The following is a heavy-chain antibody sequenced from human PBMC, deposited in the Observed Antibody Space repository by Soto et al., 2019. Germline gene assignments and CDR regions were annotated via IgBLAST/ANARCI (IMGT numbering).Heavy chain of an antibody. CDR1: GFTFNDAW. Sequence: EVQLVESGGGLVKPGGSLRLSCAASGFTFNDAWMSWVRQAPGKGLEWVGRIKSKTDGETIEYAAPVKGRFTISRDDSKNTLHLQMNSLRAEDTAVYYCARDRVCTSATCGEFDYYYYYGMDVWGQGTTVTVSS. CDR2: IKSKTDGETI. V-gene: IGHV3-15*01. J-gene: IGHJ6*02. CDR3: ARDRVCTSATCGEFDYYYYYGMDV. D-gene: IGHD2-2*01.